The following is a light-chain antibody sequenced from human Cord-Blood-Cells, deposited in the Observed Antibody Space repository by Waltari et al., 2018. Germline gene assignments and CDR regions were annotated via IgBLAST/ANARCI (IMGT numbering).Light chain of an antibody. CDR2: EVS. CDR1: SSDVGGYNY. J-gene: IGLJ3*02. V-gene: IGLV2-14*01. Sequence: QSALTQPASVSGSPGQSITISCTGHSSDVGGYNYFSWYQQPPGKAPKLMIYEVSNRPSGVSNRFSGSKSGNTASLTISGLQAEDEADYYCSSYTSSSTLWVFGGGTKLTVL. CDR3: SSYTSSSTLWV.